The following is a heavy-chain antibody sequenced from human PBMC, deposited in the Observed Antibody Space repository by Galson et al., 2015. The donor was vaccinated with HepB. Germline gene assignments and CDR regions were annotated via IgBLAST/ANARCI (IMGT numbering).Heavy chain of an antibody. V-gene: IGHV3-30*04. CDR2: ISYDGSDK. CDR1: GFTFSSYA. CDR3: ARVRYGDYGTDY. D-gene: IGHD4-17*01. J-gene: IGHJ4*02. Sequence: SLRLSCAASGFTFSSYAMHWVRQAPGKGLEWVAVISYDGSDKYYADSVKGRFTISRDNSKNTLYLQMNSLRAEDTAVYYCARVRYGDYGTDYWGQGTLVTVSS.